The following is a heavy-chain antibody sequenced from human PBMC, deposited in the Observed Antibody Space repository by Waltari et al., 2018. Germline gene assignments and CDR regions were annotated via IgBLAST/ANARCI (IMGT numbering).Heavy chain of an antibody. CDR1: GGTFSGYY. Sequence: QVQLKQWGAGLLKPSETLSLTCAVSGGTFSGYYWTWVRQAPGKGLEWIAEINHHGTRNSNPSLWSRVTISVDPSKKQFSLSLRSVTAADTALYYCARGRRTVVLAETRVPLDPWGQGTQVTVSS. V-gene: IGHV4-34*02. CDR3: ARGRRTVVLAETRVPLDP. CDR2: INHHGTR. D-gene: IGHD2-15*01. J-gene: IGHJ5*02.